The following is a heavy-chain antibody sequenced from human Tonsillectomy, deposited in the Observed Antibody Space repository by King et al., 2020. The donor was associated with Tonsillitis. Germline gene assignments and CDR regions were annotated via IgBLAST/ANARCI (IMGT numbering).Heavy chain of an antibody. Sequence: QLQESGPGVVKPSETLSLTCTVSGGSISSSDHYWAWIRQPPGKGLEWIGYIYYSGTIFYNPSLKSRITISGGTSENRFSLKLSSVTAADTAVYFCARSVLGSFDYWGQGALVTVSS. J-gene: IGHJ4*02. D-gene: IGHD1-26*01. CDR2: IYYSGTI. CDR1: GGSISSSDHY. CDR3: ARSVLGSFDY. V-gene: IGHV4-39*01.